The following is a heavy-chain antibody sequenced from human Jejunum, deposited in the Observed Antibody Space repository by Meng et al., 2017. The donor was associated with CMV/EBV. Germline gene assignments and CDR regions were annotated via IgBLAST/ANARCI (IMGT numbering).Heavy chain of an antibody. J-gene: IGHJ4*02. Sequence: VTRTAATVNFDGKSSHSPCDGLRRGLYRQAPGQGLGWLAWLGAHDGDTSHAPRFQGRVTVTADRPTATTYMELRNLRSDDTAVYYCSRGTPGRRYADYWGQGTLVTVSS. V-gene: IGHV1-18*01. CDR2: LGAHDGDT. CDR1: HSPCDGLR. CDR3: SRGTPGRRYADY. D-gene: IGHD3-10*01.